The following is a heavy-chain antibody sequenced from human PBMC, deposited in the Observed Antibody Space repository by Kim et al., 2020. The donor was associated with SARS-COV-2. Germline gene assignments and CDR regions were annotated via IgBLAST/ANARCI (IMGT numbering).Heavy chain of an antibody. CDR2: IWYDGSNK. CDR3: ARDLSLRDDFWSGYSPRYYYGMDV. CDR1: GFTFSSYG. D-gene: IGHD3-3*01. Sequence: GGSLRLSCAASGFTFSSYGMHWVRQAPGKGLEWVAVIWYDGSNKYYADSVKGRFTISRDNSKNTLYLQMNSLRAEDTAVYYCARDLSLRDDFWSGYSPRYYYGMDVWGQGTTVTVSS. J-gene: IGHJ6*02. V-gene: IGHV3-33*01.